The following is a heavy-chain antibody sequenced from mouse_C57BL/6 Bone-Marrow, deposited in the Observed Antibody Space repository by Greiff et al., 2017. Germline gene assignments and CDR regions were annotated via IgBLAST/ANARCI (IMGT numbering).Heavy chain of an antibody. CDR1: GYAFSSSW. CDR3: ARSTTMITTKDYFDY. V-gene: IGHV1-82*01. J-gene: IGHJ2*01. D-gene: IGHD2-4*01. CDR2: IYPGDGDT. Sequence: QVQLKQSGPELVKPGASVKISCKASGYAFSSSWMNWVKQRPGKGLEWIGRIYPGDGDTNYNGKFKGKATLTADKSSSTAYMKLSSLTSEDSAVYFCARSTTMITTKDYFDYWGQGTTLTVSS.